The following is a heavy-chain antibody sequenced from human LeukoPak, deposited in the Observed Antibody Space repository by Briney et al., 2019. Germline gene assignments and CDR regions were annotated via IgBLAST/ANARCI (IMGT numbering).Heavy chain of an antibody. Sequence: ASVKVSCKVSGYTLTELSMHWVRQAPGKGLEWMGGFDPEDGETIYAQKFQGRVTMTEDTSTDIAYMELSSLRSEDTAVYYCATGLSSSSWYRGFDPWGQGTLVTVSS. CDR1: GYTLTELS. CDR2: FDPEDGET. D-gene: IGHD6-13*01. V-gene: IGHV1-24*01. CDR3: ATGLSSSSWYRGFDP. J-gene: IGHJ5*02.